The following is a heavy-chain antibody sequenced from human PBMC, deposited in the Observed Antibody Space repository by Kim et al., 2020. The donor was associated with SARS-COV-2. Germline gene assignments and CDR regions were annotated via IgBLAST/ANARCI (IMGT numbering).Heavy chain of an antibody. D-gene: IGHD6-13*01. J-gene: IGHJ5*02. CDR1: GGSISSSY. Sequence: SETLSLTCSVSGGSISSSYWSWIRQPPGKGLEWIGYIYYTGSTTYNPSLKSRVTISVDTSKKQFSLKLSSVTAADTGVYYCARYGSSSWPPIVNWFDPWGPTTLVTVSS. CDR3: ARYGSSSWPPIVNWFDP. CDR2: IYYTGST. V-gene: IGHV4-59*13.